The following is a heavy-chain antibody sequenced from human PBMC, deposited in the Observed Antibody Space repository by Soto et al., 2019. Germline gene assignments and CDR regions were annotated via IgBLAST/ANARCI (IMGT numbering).Heavy chain of an antibody. CDR1: GYTFTGYY. Sequence: ASVKVSCKASGYTFTGYYMHWVRQAPRQGLEWMGWINPNSGGTNYAQKFQGRVTMTRDTSISTAYMELSRLRSDDTAVYHCARALRFLEWLPYYYYYGMDVWGQGTTVTVSS. CDR2: INPNSGGT. D-gene: IGHD3-3*01. V-gene: IGHV1-2*02. J-gene: IGHJ6*02. CDR3: ARALRFLEWLPYYYYYGMDV.